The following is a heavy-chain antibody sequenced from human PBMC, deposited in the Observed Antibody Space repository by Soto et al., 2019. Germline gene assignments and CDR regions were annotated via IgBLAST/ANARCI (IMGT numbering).Heavy chain of an antibody. CDR2: INSDGTTT. CDR1: GFTFNNFW. J-gene: IGHJ4*02. V-gene: IGHV3-74*01. CDR3: VRDIR. Sequence: GGSLRLSCAASGFTFNNFWMYWVRQTPEKGLVWVSGINSDGTTTIYADSVKGRFTISRDNAKNTLYLQMNSLTVEDTAIYYCVRDIRWGQGALVTVSS.